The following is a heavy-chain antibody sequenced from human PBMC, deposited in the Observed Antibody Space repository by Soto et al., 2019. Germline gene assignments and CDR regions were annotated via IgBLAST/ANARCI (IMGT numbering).Heavy chain of an antibody. Sequence: SETLSLTCAVYGGSFSGYYWSWIRQPPGKGLEWIGEINHSGSTNYNPSLKSRVTISVDTSKNQFSLKLSSVTAADTAVYYCARGARVLRYFDWTRVLDYWGQGTLVTVSS. CDR2: INHSGST. V-gene: IGHV4-34*01. CDR3: ARGARVLRYFDWTRVLDY. J-gene: IGHJ4*02. D-gene: IGHD3-9*01. CDR1: GGSFSGYY.